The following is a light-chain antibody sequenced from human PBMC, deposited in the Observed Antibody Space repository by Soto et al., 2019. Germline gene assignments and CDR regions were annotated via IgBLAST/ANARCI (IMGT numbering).Light chain of an antibody. CDR2: STN. V-gene: IGLV1-44*01. CDR1: TSNIGTNT. CDR3: AAWDDSLNGPNYV. J-gene: IGLJ1*01. Sequence: QSVLTQPPSASGTPGHRVTISCSGGTSNIGTNTVDWYQQLPGTAPKLLIYSTNQRPSGVPDRFSGSKSGTSASLAISGLQSEDEADYYCAAWDDSLNGPNYVFGTGTKVTV.